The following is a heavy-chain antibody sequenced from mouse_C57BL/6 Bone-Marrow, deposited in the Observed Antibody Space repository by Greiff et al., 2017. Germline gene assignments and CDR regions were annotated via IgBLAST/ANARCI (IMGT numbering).Heavy chain of an antibody. V-gene: IGHV1-26*01. CDR1: GYTFTDYY. J-gene: IGHJ3*01. CDR2: INPNNGGT. D-gene: IGHD1-1*01. CDR3: ARRIDYYGSAWFAY. Sequence: VQLKQSGPELVKPGASVKISCKASGYTFTDYYMNWVKQSHGKSLEWIGRINPNNGGTSYNQKFKGKATLTVDKSSSTAYMELRSLTSEDAAVYYCARRIDYYGSAWFAYWGQGTLVTVSA.